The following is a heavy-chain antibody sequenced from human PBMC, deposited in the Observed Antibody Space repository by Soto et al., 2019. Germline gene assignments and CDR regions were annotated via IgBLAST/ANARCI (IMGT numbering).Heavy chain of an antibody. Sequence: QVHLVQSGAEVKKPGASVRVSCKASGYNFTDNRIHWLRQAPGQRLEWMGWIRPGSGKAQYSEKFLGRVTITRDTSATTAHMELSSLNSDDTALYYCARGGISLFEYWGQGTLVTVSS. CDR3: ARGGISLFEY. J-gene: IGHJ4*02. V-gene: IGHV1-3*01. CDR2: IRPGSGKA. CDR1: GYNFTDNR. D-gene: IGHD3-10*01.